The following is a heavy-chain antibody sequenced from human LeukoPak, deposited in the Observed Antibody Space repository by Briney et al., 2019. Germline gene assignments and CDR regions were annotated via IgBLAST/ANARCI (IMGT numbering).Heavy chain of an antibody. CDR1: GGSVSSYY. J-gene: IGHJ6*03. CDR3: ATDRYYYMDV. Sequence: PSETLSLTCSVSGGSVSSYYWTWVRQSAVKGLEWIGRILTSGTTNFNPSLKSRVTMSVDTSKNQFSLKLSSVTAADAAVYYCATDRYYYMDVWGKGTTVTVSS. CDR2: ILTSGTT. V-gene: IGHV4-4*07.